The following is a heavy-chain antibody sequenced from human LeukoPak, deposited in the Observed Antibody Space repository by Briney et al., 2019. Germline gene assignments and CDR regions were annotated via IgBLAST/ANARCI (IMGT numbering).Heavy chain of an antibody. Sequence: PGGSLTLICAASGFTHCTHAKSRLRQAPGKGLEWVSAINGRGVSTSYADSVRGRFTISRDNSKNTLYLQNNSLRAEDTAVYYCANAASGSWTPVGDYWGGRSMVTVSS. CDR1: GFTHCTHA. D-gene: IGHD6-13*01. V-gene: IGHV3-23*01. J-gene: IGHJ4*03. CDR3: ANAASGSWTPVGDY. CDR2: INGRGVST.